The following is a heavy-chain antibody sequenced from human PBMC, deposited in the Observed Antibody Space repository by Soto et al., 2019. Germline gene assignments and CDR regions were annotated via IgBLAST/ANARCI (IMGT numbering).Heavy chain of an antibody. D-gene: IGHD6-19*01. CDR1: GFTFMTYG. CDR3: SRGKYNSGSGGFDY. J-gene: IGHJ4*02. V-gene: IGHV3-33*01. CDR2: IWGDGIEN. Sequence: QVQLVESGGGVVQPGRSLRLSCTASGFTFMTYGMHWVRQAPGMGLEWVAIIWGDGIENYYADSVEGRFTISRDNYKNTLYLQMDSLRDGDTAVYFCSRGKYNSGSGGFDYWGQGILVFVSS.